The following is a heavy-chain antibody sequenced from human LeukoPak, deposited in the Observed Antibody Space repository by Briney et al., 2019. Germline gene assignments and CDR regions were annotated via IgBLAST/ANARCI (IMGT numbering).Heavy chain of an antibody. V-gene: IGHV3-74*01. CDR3: ARGLYGSGSYSTEPQH. CDR2: INSDGSST. D-gene: IGHD3-10*01. Sequence: GGSLRLSCAASGFTFSSYWVSWVRQAPGKGLVWVSRINSDGSSTSYADSVKGRFTISRDNAKNTLYLQMNSLRAEDTAVYYCARGLYGSGSYSTEPQHWGQGTLVTVSS. J-gene: IGHJ1*01. CDR1: GFTFSSYW.